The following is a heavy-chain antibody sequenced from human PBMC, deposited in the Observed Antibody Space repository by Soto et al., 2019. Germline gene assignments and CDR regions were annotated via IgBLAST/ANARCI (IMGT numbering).Heavy chain of an antibody. CDR2: INAGNGNT. Sequence: ASVKVSCKASGYTFTSYAMHWVRQAPGQRLEWMGWINAGNGNTKYSQKFQGRVTITRDTSASTAYMELSSLRSEDTAVYYCASITIFGVVPTSGMDVWGQGTTVTVSS. CDR1: GYTFTSYA. V-gene: IGHV1-3*01. J-gene: IGHJ6*02. CDR3: ASITIFGVVPTSGMDV. D-gene: IGHD3-3*01.